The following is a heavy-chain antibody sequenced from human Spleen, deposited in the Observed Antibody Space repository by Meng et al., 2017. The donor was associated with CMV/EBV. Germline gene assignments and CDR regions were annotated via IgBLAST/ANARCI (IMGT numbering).Heavy chain of an antibody. CDR3: ATAPLIAAAGPPDYYGLDV. D-gene: IGHD6-13*01. Sequence: SVKVSCKASGGTFSSNAINWVRQAPGQGLEWMGGIIPIYGTTNYAQKFQGRFTITTGESTSTAYMELSSLRSEDTAVYHCATAPLIAAAGPPDYYGLDVWGQGTTVTVSS. J-gene: IGHJ6*02. CDR2: IIPIYGTT. CDR1: GGTFSSNA. V-gene: IGHV1-69*05.